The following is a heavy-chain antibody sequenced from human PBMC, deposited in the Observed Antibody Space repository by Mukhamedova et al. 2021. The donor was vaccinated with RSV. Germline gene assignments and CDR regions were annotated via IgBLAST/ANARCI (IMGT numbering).Heavy chain of an antibody. CDR2: GSGRST. V-gene: IGHV3-23*01. CDR3: AKDQGIVVVPAAVAGDY. D-gene: IGHD2-2*01. J-gene: IGHJ4*02. Sequence: GSGRSTYYADSVKGRFTISRDNSKNTLYLQMNSLRAEDTAVYYCAKDQGIVVVPAAVAGDYWGQGTLVTVSS.